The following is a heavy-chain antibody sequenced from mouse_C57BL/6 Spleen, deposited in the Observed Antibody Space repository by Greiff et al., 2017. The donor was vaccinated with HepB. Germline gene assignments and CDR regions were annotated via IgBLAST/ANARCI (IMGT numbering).Heavy chain of an antibody. Sequence: QVQLQQPGAELVMPGASVKLSCKASGYTFTSYWMHWVKQRPGQGLEWIGEIDPSDSYTNYNQKFKGKSTLTVDKSSSTAYMQLSSLTSEDSAVYYGARNWDGNWYFDVWGTGTTVTVSS. CDR3: ARNWDGNWYFDV. V-gene: IGHV1-69*01. CDR2: IDPSDSYT. J-gene: IGHJ1*03. CDR1: GYTFTSYW. D-gene: IGHD4-1*01.